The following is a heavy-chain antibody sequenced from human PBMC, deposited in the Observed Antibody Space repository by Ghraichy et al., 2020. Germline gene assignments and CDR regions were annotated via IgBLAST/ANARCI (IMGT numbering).Heavy chain of an antibody. CDR1: GGSISSRTHY. CDR2: IYYSGNT. D-gene: IGHD2-21*02. CDR3: ARRPRMTAEATED. J-gene: IGHJ4*02. Sequence: SETLSLTCTVSGGSISSRTHYWVWIRQPPGKGLEWIGSIYYSGNTYYNPSLKSRVTMSVDTSQNPFSLQLSSVSATATALYYCARRPRMTAEATEDWGQGTLVAVSS. V-gene: IGHV4-39*01.